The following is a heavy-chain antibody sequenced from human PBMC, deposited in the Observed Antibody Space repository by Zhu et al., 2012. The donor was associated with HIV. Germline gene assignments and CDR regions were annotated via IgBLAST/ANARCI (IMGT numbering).Heavy chain of an antibody. CDR1: GGSISSTSYY. Sequence: QVQLQESGPGLVKPSETLSLTCTASGGSISSTSYYWGWIRQPPGKGLEWIGSIHYSGSTYDSPSLKSRVTISVDTSKNQFSLKLSSVTAADTAVYYCARHVQGGXVAGNRFDPGAREFWSPSPQ. J-gene: IGHJ5*02. V-gene: IGHV4-39*01. D-gene: IGHD6-19*01. CDR3: ARHVQGGXVAGNRFDP. CDR2: IHYSGST.